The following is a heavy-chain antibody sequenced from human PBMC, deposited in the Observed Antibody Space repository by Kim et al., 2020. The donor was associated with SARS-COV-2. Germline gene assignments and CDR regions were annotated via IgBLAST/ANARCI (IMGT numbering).Heavy chain of an antibody. CDR3: ARDRTITYTTPIYLY. V-gene: IGHV3-11*01. D-gene: IGHD2-2*02. CDR1: GFTFSDYY. Sequence: GGSLRLSCAASGFTFSDYYMSWIRQAPGKGLEWVSYISSSGSTIYYADSVKGRFTISRDNAKNSLYLQMNSLRAEDTAVYYCARDRTITYTTPIYLYWGQGTLVTVSS. J-gene: IGHJ4*02. CDR2: ISSSGSTI.